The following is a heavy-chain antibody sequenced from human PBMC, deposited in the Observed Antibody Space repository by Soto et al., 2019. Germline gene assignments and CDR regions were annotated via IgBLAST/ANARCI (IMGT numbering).Heavy chain of an antibody. CDR3: ARDLSRSGYYTSSFDI. CDR1: GFTFSSYA. J-gene: IGHJ3*02. D-gene: IGHD3-3*01. Sequence: QPGGSLRLSCAASGFTFSSYAMHWVRQAPGKGLEWVAVISYDGSNKYYADSVKGRFTISRDNSKNTLYLQMNSLRAEDTAVYYCARDLSRSGYYTSSFDIWGQGTMVIVSS. CDR2: ISYDGSNK. V-gene: IGHV3-30-3*01.